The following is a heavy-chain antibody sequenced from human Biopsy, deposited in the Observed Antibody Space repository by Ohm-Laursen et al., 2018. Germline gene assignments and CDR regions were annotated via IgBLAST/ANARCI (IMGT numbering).Heavy chain of an antibody. CDR3: ARESALKWYQSLSYFNGMDV. D-gene: IGHD2-2*01. CDR2: PSSSSTDI. J-gene: IGHJ6*02. V-gene: IGHV3-21*01. CDR1: GFFFSTYT. Sequence: SLRLSCSAFGFFFSTYTMNWVRQAPVLALDFAPSPSSSSTDIYYADSVKGRFTISRDNAKNSLFLHMNSLRAEDTAVYYCARESALKWYQSLSYFNGMDVWGQGTTVTVSS.